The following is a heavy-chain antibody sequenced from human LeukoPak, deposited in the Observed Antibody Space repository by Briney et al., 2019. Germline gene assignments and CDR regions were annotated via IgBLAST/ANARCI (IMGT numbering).Heavy chain of an antibody. CDR2: IIPILGIA. CDR1: GGTFSSYA. D-gene: IGHD3-16*01. V-gene: IGHV1-69*04. J-gene: IGHJ4*02. Sequence: GASVKVSCKASGGTFSSYAISWVRQAPGQGLEWMGRIIPILGIANYAQKFQGRVTITADKSTSTAYMELSSLRSEDTAVYYCARGGGPPSYFDYWGQGTLVSGSS. CDR3: ARGGGPPSYFDY.